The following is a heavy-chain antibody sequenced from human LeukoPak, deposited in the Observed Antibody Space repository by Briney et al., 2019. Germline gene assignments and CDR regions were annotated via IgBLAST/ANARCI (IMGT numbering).Heavy chain of an antibody. Sequence: GGSLRLSCTASGLPFSNYATTWVRQAPGKGREWVSSITGSGRGTYYADSVKGRFSVSRDNSQNVVFLELNSLRADDTALYYCSKDPNGDYVGAFDMWGPATMVTVSS. CDR2: ITGSGRGT. V-gene: IGHV3-23*01. CDR1: GLPFSNYA. J-gene: IGHJ3*02. D-gene: IGHD4-17*01. CDR3: SKDPNGDYVGAFDM.